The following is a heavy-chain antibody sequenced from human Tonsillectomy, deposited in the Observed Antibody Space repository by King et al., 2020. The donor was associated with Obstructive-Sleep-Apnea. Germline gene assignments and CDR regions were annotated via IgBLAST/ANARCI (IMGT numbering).Heavy chain of an antibody. V-gene: IGHV3-23*04. J-gene: IGHJ4*02. CDR1: GFTFRSYA. Sequence: VQLVESGGDLVQPGGSLRLSCAASGFTFRSYAMSWVRQAAGEGLEWFSGLSGSGGITDYADSVKGRFTISRDNSKNTVYLQMNSLRAEDTAVYYCAKDSMDYDTLTGPVDYWGQGTLVTVSS. CDR2: LSGSGGIT. CDR3: AKDSMDYDTLTGPVDY. D-gene: IGHD3-9*01.